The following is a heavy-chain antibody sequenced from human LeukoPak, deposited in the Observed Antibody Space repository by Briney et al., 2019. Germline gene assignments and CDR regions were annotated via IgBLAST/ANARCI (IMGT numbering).Heavy chain of an antibody. Sequence: KPSETLSLTCAVYGGPFSGYYWSWIRQPPGKGLEWIGEINHSGSTNYNPSLKSRVTISVDTSKNQFSLKLSSVTAADTAVYYCARGFGSSWPSWAQGTLVTVSS. CDR2: INHSGST. J-gene: IGHJ4*02. V-gene: IGHV4-34*01. CDR3: ARGFGSSWPS. D-gene: IGHD6-13*01. CDR1: GGPFSGYY.